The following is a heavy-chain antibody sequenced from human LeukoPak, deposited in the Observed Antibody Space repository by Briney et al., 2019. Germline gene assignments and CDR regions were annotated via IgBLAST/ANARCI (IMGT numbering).Heavy chain of an antibody. J-gene: IGHJ5*02. CDR2: ISGSGGST. CDR3: AKDRPYSSSHYNWFDP. Sequence: GGSLRLSCAASGFTFSSYAMSWVLQAPGKGLEWVSAISGSGGSTYYADSVKGRFTISRDNSKNTLYLQMNSLRAEDTAVYYCAKDRPYSSSHYNWFDPWGQGTLVTVSS. CDR1: GFTFSSYA. D-gene: IGHD6-13*01. V-gene: IGHV3-23*01.